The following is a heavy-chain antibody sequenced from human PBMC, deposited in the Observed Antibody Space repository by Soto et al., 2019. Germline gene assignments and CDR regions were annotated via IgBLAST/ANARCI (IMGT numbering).Heavy chain of an antibody. CDR1: GGTFSSYT. V-gene: IGHV1-69*02. Sequence: SVKVSCKASGGTFSSYTISWVRQAPGQGLEWMGRIIPILGIANYAQKFQGRVTITADKSTSTAYMELSSLRSEDTAVYYCARASVAGGYALFGLYDYWGQGTLVTVTS. CDR3: ARASVAGGYALFGLYDY. J-gene: IGHJ4*02. CDR2: IIPILGIA. D-gene: IGHD5-12*01.